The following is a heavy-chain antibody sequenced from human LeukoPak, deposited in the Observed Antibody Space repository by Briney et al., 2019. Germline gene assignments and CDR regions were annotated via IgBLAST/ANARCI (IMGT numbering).Heavy chain of an antibody. D-gene: IGHD6-6*01. CDR1: GYTFTGYY. V-gene: IGHV1-8*02. Sequence: ASVKVSCKTSGYTFTGYYMHWVRQAPGQGLEWMGWINPNSGNTGYAQKFQGRVTMTRNTSISTAYMELSSLRSEDTAVYYCARRRPRPNDAFDIWGQGTMVTVSS. CDR3: ARRRPRPNDAFDI. CDR2: INPNSGNT. J-gene: IGHJ3*02.